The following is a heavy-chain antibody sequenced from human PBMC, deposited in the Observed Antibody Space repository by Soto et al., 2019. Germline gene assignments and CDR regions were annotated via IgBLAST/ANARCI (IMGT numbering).Heavy chain of an antibody. V-gene: IGHV4-30-4*08. J-gene: IGHJ6*02. CDR3: ARDRLGYCSSTSCYYGMDV. CDR1: GGSISSGDYY. Sequence: QVQLQESGPGLVKPSLTLSLTCTVSGGSISSGDYYWSWIRQPPGKGLEWIGDIHYSRSTYYNPSLKSRLSISVGSSKNQFSLKVKCVTAADTVTYYCARDRLGYCSSTSCYYGMDVWGQGTTVTVSS. CDR2: IHYSRST. D-gene: IGHD2-2*01.